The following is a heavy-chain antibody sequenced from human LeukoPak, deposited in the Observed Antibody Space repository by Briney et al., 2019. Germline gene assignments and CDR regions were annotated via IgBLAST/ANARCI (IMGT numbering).Heavy chain of an antibody. D-gene: IGHD3-22*01. V-gene: IGHV4-4*02. CDR3: ARLVRESVYYYDSSGYYAH. CDR2: IYHSGST. CDR1: GGSISSSNW. J-gene: IGHJ4*02. Sequence: NSSETLSLTCAVSGGSISSSNWWSWVRQPPGKGLEWIGEIYHSGSTNYNPSLKSRVTISVDKSKNQFSLKLSSVTAADTAVYYCARLVRESVYYYDSSGYYAHWGQGTLVTVSS.